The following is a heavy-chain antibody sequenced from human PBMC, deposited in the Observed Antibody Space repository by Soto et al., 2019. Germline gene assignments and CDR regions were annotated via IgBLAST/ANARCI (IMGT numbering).Heavy chain of an antibody. Sequence: PGGSRNLSLAASGFTFGNAWFTGARQPPGRGRGGVGRTKMKNENGTTDYAAPAKCRFTISLEDSKNTLNLQMNSLKTEDTTVVYCTSRATRNDYWGQGTLVTVSS. D-gene: IGHD1-26*01. CDR3: TSRATRNDY. CDR1: GFTFGNAW. V-gene: IGHV3-15*01. CDR2: TKMKNENGTT. J-gene: IGHJ4*02.